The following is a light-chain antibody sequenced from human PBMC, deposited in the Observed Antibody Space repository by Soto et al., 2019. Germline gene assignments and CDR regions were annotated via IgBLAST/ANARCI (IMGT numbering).Light chain of an antibody. CDR3: QQSFITPPIT. J-gene: IGKJ4*01. Sequence: DIQMTQSPSSLSAYIGDIITITCRTSQSISTYLNWYQQKPGKAPKLLIYGASTLQNGVPSRFSGSGSATDYTLTISGLQPEDFATYYCQQSFITPPITFGGGTKVEMK. CDR2: GAS. V-gene: IGKV1-39*01. CDR1: QSISTY.